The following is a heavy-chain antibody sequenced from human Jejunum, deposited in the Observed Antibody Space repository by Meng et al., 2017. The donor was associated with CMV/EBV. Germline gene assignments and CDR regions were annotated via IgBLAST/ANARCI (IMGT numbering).Heavy chain of an antibody. V-gene: IGHV3-21*01. CDR2: ITKSSSNT. J-gene: IGHJ4*02. CDR1: GFTFSRYS. CDR3: ARDLWEGFDY. D-gene: IGHD1-26*01. Sequence: CAASGFTFSRYSMNWVRQAPGKGLEWVSSITKSSSNTYDADSVKGRFTISRDNAKNSLYLQMNSLRAEDTAVYYCARDLWEGFDYWGQGTLVTVSS.